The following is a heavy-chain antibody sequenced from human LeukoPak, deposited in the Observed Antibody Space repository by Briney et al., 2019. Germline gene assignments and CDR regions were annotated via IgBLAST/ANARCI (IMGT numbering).Heavy chain of an antibody. J-gene: IGHJ4*02. V-gene: IGHV3-30-3*01. CDR1: GFTFSSYA. CDR2: ISYDGSNK. D-gene: IGHD3-16*01. CDR3: ARSYDYVWGSLVPDY. Sequence: GGSLRLSCAASGFTFSSYAMHWVRQAPGKGLGWVAVISYDGSNKYYADSVKGRFTISRDNSKNTLYLQMNSLRAEDTAVYYCARSYDYVWGSLVPDYWGQGTLVTVSS.